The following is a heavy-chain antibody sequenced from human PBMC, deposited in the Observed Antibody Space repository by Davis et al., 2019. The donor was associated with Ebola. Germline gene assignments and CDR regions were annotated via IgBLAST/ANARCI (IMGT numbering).Heavy chain of an antibody. CDR2: ISAYNGNT. J-gene: IGHJ6*02. CDR1: GYTFTSYG. V-gene: IGHV1-18*01. Sequence: ASVKVSCKASGYTFTSYGISWVRQAPGQGLEWMGWISAYNGNTNYAQKLQGRVTMTTDTSTSTAYMELRSLRSDDTAVYYCARGELEPYYYYYGMDVWGQGTTVTVSS. D-gene: IGHD1-1*01. CDR3: ARGELEPYYYYYGMDV.